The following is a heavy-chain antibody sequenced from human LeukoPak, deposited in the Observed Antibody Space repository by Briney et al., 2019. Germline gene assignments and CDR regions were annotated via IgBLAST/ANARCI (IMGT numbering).Heavy chain of an antibody. CDR1: GSSLRSGSYY. Sequence: SETLSLTCTVSGSSLRSGSYYWSWIRQPAGKGLEWIGRIYNRGSTNYNPSLKSRVTMSEDTSKNQFSLKLTSVTAADTAVYYCARGHGSFDSWGQGTLVTVSA. CDR2: IYNRGST. CDR3: ARGHGSFDS. V-gene: IGHV4-61*02. D-gene: IGHD1-26*01. J-gene: IGHJ4*02.